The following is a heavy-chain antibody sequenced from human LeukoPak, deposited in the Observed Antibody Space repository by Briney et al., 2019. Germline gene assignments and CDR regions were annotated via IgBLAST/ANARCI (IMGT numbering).Heavy chain of an antibody. D-gene: IGHD3-10*01. CDR1: GFHFETYS. Sequence: GGSLRLSCVGSGFHFETYSMSWVRQAPGKGLEWVSFIYSDNTHYSYSVKGRFTISRDNSKNTLYLQMNSLRAEDTAVYYCAKAATLSYYYGSGSYENWGQGTLVTVSS. J-gene: IGHJ4*02. V-gene: IGHV3-66*02. CDR3: AKAATLSYYYGSGSYEN. CDR2: IYSDNT.